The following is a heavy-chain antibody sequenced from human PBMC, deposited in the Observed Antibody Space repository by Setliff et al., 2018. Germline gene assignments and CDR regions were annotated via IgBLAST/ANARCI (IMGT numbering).Heavy chain of an antibody. Sequence: SVKVSCKASGGTLSSYAISWVRRAPGQGLEWMGRITPIFGTANYAQKFQGRVTITADESTSTAYMELSSLRSEDTAVYYCARDFRGTVVGDAFDIWGQGTMVTVSS. D-gene: IGHD1-26*01. V-gene: IGHV1-69*13. CDR2: ITPIFGTA. CDR1: GGTLSSYA. J-gene: IGHJ3*02. CDR3: ARDFRGTVVGDAFDI.